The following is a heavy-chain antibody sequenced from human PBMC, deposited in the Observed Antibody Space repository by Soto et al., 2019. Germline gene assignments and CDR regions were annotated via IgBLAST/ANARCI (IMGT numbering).Heavy chain of an antibody. Sequence: SETLSLTCTVSGGSISSGGYYWSWIRQHPGKGLEWIGYIYYSGSTYYNPSLKSRVTISVDTSKNQFSLKLSSVTAADTAVYYCARDSPPYYYDSSGYPVNYFDYWGQGTLVTVSS. D-gene: IGHD3-22*01. CDR1: GGSISSGGYY. J-gene: IGHJ4*02. V-gene: IGHV4-31*03. CDR3: ARDSPPYYYDSSGYPVNYFDY. CDR2: IYYSGST.